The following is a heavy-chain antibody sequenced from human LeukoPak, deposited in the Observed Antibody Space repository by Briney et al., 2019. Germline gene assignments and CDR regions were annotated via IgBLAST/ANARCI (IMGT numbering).Heavy chain of an antibody. D-gene: IGHD3-9*01. CDR2: VYYTGNT. Sequence: SETLSLTCTVSGGSIGNNLYYWGWVRQSPGKGLEWIASVYYTGNTFYNASIRSRVTVSVRTSDNQFSLKLRSMTAADTAMYYCARGDWRYGDFDSWGRGTLVTVSS. CDR1: GGSIGNNLYY. J-gene: IGHJ4*02. CDR3: ARGDWRYGDFDS. V-gene: IGHV4-39*07.